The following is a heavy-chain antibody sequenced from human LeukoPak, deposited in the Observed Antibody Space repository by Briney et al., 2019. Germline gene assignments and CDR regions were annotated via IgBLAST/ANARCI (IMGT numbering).Heavy chain of an antibody. Sequence: GESLKISCKVSGYRFTTYWIAWVRQMPGKGLDLMGIILPDDSDTRYSPSFRGQVAISVDKSINTAYLQWNSLKASDTAMYYCARQGAGASHYDDTGLPRGAFDVWGQGTMLTVSS. V-gene: IGHV5-51*01. CDR2: ILPDDSDT. J-gene: IGHJ3*01. D-gene: IGHD3-22*01. CDR1: GYRFTTYW. CDR3: ARQGAGASHYDDTGLPRGAFDV.